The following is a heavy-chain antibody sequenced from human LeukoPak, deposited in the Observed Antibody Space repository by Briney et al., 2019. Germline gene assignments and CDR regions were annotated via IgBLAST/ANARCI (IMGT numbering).Heavy chain of an antibody. D-gene: IGHD1-26*01. Sequence: ASVKVSCKASGYTFTSYDINWVRQATGQGLEWMGRMNPNSGNTGYAQKFQGRVTMTRNTSISTAYMELSSLRSEDTAVYYCARTVGSAAYYYYGMDVWGQGTTVTVSS. CDR1: GYTFTSYD. CDR2: MNPNSGNT. CDR3: ARTVGSAAYYYYGMDV. V-gene: IGHV1-8*01. J-gene: IGHJ6*02.